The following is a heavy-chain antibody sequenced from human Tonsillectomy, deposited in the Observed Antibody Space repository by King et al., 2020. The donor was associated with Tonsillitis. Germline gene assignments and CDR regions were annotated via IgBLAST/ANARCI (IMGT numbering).Heavy chain of an antibody. CDR2: ITTDSSRT. D-gene: IGHD2-15*01. V-gene: IGHV3-74*01. CDR1: GFTFSSYW. J-gene: IGHJ4*02. Sequence: VQLVESGGGLVKPGGSLRRSCSSSGFTFSSYWMHWVRQAQGKGLLWVSRITTDSSRTTLADSVKGRFTISTDNATNTRYLQMNSLRAEDTAVYYCTRGSDCSGGSCYSDYWGQGTLITVSS. CDR3: TRGSDCSGGSCYSDY.